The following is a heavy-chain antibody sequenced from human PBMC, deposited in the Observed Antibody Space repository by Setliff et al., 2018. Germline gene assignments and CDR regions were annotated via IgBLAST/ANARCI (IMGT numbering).Heavy chain of an antibody. CDR1: GYSFTKYW. CDR3: VREGVDSRSSTDYRYYMDV. Sequence: PGESLKISCKAAGYSFTKYWIGWVRQMPGKGLEWMGIIDPADSDTTYSPSFQGRVTITTDESTSTAFMQLSSLRSEDTAVYYCVREGVDSRSSTDYRYYMDVWGKGTTVTVSS. J-gene: IGHJ6*03. V-gene: IGHV5-51*01. D-gene: IGHD3-22*01. CDR2: IDPADSDT.